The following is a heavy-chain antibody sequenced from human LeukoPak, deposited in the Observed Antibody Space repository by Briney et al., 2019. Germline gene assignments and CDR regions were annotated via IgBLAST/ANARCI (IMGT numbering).Heavy chain of an antibody. V-gene: IGHV3-7*01. CDR2: INLDGSDM. CDR3: AREDREAFDY. CDR1: GFAFNNYH. D-gene: IGHD1-26*01. Sequence: PGGSLRLSCSASGFAFNNYHMAWVRQAPGKGLEWVANINLDGSDMYYVDSVKGRFTISRDDAKNSLYLQMNSLRAEDTAVYYCAREDREAFDYWGQGTLVTVSS. J-gene: IGHJ4*02.